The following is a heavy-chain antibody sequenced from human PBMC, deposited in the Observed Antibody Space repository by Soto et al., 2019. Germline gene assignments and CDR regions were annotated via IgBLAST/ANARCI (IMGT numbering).Heavy chain of an antibody. J-gene: IGHJ6*03. V-gene: IGHV1-8*01. D-gene: IGHD3-10*01. Sequence: GASVKVSCKASGYTFTSYDINWVRQATGQGLEWMGWMNPNSGNTGYAQKFQGRVTMTRNTSISTAYMELSSLRSEDTAVYYCARGQGVYYYGSGSQTSQYYMDVWGKRTTVTFSS. CDR3: ARGQGVYYYGSGSQTSQYYMDV. CDR1: GYTFTSYD. CDR2: MNPNSGNT.